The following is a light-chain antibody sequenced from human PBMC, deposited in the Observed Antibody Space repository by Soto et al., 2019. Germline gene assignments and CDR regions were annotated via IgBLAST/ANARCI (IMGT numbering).Light chain of an antibody. J-gene: IGLJ2*01. CDR2: EVR. CDR1: TSDIGAYDS. Sequence: QLVLTQPASMSVSPGQSITISCTGSTSDIGAYDSVSWYQQHPGKAPKLMIYEVRDWPSGVSDRFTGSLFGNTAYLTISGVQPEDEADYYCTSYTGSGVIFGGGTKLTVL. CDR3: TSYTGSGVI. V-gene: IGLV2-14*01.